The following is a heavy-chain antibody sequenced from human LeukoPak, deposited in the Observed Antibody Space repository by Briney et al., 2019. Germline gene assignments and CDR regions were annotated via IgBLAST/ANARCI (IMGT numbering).Heavy chain of an antibody. CDR1: GFTFSTYA. D-gene: IGHD3-22*01. Sequence: GGSLRLSCAASGFTFSTYAMSWVRQAPWKGLEWVSAISGGGASTYYADSVKGRFTISRDNSKDTLYLQMNSLRAEDTAVYYCAKSNRDYYDTSAPDYWGQGTLVTVSS. CDR2: ISGGGAST. CDR3: AKSNRDYYDTSAPDY. J-gene: IGHJ4*02. V-gene: IGHV3-23*01.